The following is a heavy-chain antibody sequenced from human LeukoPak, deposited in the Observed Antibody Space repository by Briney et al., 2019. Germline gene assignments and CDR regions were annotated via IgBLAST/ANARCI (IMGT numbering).Heavy chain of an antibody. Sequence: GGSLRLSCAASGFTFSSYEMNWVRQAPRKGLEWVSYISSSGSTIYYADSVKGRFTISRDNAKNSLYLQMNSLRAEDTAVYYCARESRSSGWDYFGYWGQGTPVTVSS. CDR1: GFTFSSYE. CDR3: ARESRSSGWDYFGY. V-gene: IGHV3-48*03. J-gene: IGHJ4*02. D-gene: IGHD6-19*01. CDR2: ISSSGSTI.